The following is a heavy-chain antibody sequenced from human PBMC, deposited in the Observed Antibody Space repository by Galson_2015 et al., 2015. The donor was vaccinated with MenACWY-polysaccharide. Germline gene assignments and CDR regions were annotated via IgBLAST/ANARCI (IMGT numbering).Heavy chain of an antibody. Sequence: SLRLSCAASGFTFTSYWMSWVRQAPGKGLEWVAHIKQDESEKYYVDSVKGRFTISRDNAQNSLFLQMNSLRAEDTAMYYCARDDGRWELPLDYWGQGTLVTVSS. CDR3: ARDDGRWELPLDY. CDR1: GFTFTSYW. CDR2: IKQDESEK. J-gene: IGHJ4*02. V-gene: IGHV3-7*01. D-gene: IGHD1-26*01.